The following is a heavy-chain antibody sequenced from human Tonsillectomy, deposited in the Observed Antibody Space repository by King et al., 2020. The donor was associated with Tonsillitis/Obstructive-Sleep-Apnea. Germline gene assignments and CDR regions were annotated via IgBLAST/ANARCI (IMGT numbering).Heavy chain of an antibody. Sequence: QLVQSGGGLVKPGGSLRLSCAASGFTFSDSYMTWIRQAPGKGLEWISYISSSSSYTNYADSVKGRFTISRDNAKNSLYLQMNSLRAEETAVYYCARPYSSGWYFIDYWGQGTLVTVSS. CDR3: ARPYSSGWYFIDY. D-gene: IGHD6-19*01. V-gene: IGHV3-11*05. CDR1: GFTFSDSY. CDR2: ISSSSSYT. J-gene: IGHJ4*02.